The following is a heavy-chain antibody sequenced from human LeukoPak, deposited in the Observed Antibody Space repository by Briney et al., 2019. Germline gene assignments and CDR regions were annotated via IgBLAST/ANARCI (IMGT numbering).Heavy chain of an antibody. CDR3: ASYDFWSGYQSTMDV. J-gene: IGHJ6*02. V-gene: IGHV3-53*01. Sequence: PGGSLRLSCAASGFTVSSNYMSWVRQAPGKGLEWVSVIYSGGSTYYADSVKGRFTISRDNSKNTLYLQMNSLRAKDTAVYYCASYDFWSGYQSTMDVWGQGTTVTVSS. D-gene: IGHD3-3*01. CDR2: IYSGGST. CDR1: GFTVSSNY.